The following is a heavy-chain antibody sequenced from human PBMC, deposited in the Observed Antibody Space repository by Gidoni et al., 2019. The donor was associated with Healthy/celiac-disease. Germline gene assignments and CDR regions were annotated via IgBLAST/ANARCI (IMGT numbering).Heavy chain of an antibody. J-gene: IGHJ4*02. CDR1: GFTFSRYA. Sequence: QVQLVASGGGVVQPGRSLRLSCAASGFTFSRYAMHWVRQAPGKGLEWVAVISYDGSNKYYADSVKGRFTIARDNSKNTLYLQMNSLRAEDTAVYYCARGEEGALWFGAPEFNWGQGTLVTVSS. CDR2: ISYDGSNK. CDR3: ARGEEGALWFGAPEFN. V-gene: IGHV3-30-3*01. D-gene: IGHD3-10*01.